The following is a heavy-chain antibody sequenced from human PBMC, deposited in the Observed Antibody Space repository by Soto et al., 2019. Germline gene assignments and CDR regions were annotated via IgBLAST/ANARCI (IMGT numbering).Heavy chain of an antibody. CDR1: GDSIDTSNYY. J-gene: IGHJ6*02. CDR2: IYFSGRT. CDR3: ARLVYYGFWSGYPRDGMDV. D-gene: IGHD3-3*01. V-gene: IGHV4-39*01. Sequence: PSETLSLTCTVSGDSIDTSNYYWGWIRQPPGKGLEWIGSIYFSGRTYYNPSLKSRVITSVDTAQNQFSLKLTSVTAADTAVYYCARLVYYGFWSGYPRDGMDVWGQGTTVTVSS.